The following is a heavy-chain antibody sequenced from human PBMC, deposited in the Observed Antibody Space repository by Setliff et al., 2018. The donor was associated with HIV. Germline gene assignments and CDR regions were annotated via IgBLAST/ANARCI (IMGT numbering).Heavy chain of an antibody. J-gene: IGHJ5*02. V-gene: IGHV4-4*09. CDR1: GGSISSYY. CDR2: INTSGTT. CDR3: ARQTYYYDNSGHNWFDP. Sequence: SETLSLTCTVSGGSISSYYWSWIRQPPGKGLEWIGYINTSGTTHYNPSLKSRVTISVDTSKNQFSLKLSSVTAADTAVYFCARQTYYYDNSGHNWFDPWGQGTLVTVSS. D-gene: IGHD3-22*01.